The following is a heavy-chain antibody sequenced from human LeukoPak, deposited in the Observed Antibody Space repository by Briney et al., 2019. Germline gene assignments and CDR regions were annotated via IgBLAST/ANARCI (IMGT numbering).Heavy chain of an antibody. Sequence: PGGSLRLSCAASGFNFNTFNMNWVRQAPGKGLAWISYISTSSGTISYADSVKGRFTISRDNAKNSLYLQMTSLRAEDTAVYYCARDWSDIVVALDFWGQGTLVTVSS. CDR1: GFNFNTFN. J-gene: IGHJ4*02. D-gene: IGHD2-15*01. V-gene: IGHV3-48*01. CDR3: ARDWSDIVVALDF. CDR2: ISTSSGTI.